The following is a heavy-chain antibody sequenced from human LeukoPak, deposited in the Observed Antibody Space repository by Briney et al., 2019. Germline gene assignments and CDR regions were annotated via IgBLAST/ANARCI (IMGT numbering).Heavy chain of an antibody. J-gene: IGHJ4*02. V-gene: IGHV1-18*01. D-gene: IGHD3-10*01. CDR3: ARAPSGNDHPLWFGESPFDY. CDR2: ISAYNGNT. Sequence: ASVKVSCKASGYTFTSYGISWVRQAPGQGLEWMGWISAYNGNTNYAQKLQGRVTMTTDTSTSTAYMELRSLRSDDTAVYYCARAPSGNDHPLWFGESPFDYWGQGTLVTVSS. CDR1: GYTFTSYG.